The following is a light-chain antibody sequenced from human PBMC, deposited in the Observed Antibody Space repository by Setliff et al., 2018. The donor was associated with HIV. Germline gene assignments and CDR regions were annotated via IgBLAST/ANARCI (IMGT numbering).Light chain of an antibody. CDR1: SSDVGGYNF. CDR2: DVS. Sequence: SALSQPASVSGSPGQSITISCTGISSDVGGYNFVSWYQQHPGKAPKLMIYDVSKRPSGVSNRFSGSKSGNTASLIISGLQADDEADYYCSSYTSSSTFVFGGGTKVTVL. CDR3: SSYTSSSTFV. V-gene: IGLV2-14*01. J-gene: IGLJ2*01.